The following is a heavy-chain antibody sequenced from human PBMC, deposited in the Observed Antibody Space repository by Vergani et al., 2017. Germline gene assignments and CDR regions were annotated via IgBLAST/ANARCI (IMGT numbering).Heavy chain of an antibody. CDR3: ARGIAAAGNYYYYYGMDV. D-gene: IGHD6-13*01. V-gene: IGHV4-30-4*08. CDR2: IYYSGST. J-gene: IGHJ6*02. CDR1: GGSISSGDYY. Sequence: QVQLQESGPGLVKPSQTLSLTCTVSGGSISSGDYYWSWIRQPPGKGLEWIGYIYYSGSTYYNPSLKSRVTISLDTSKNQFSLKLSSVTAADTAVYYCARGIAAAGNYYYYYGMDVWGQGTTVTVSS.